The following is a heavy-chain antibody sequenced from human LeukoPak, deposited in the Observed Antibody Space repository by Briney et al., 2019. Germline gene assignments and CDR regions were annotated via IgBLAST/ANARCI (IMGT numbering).Heavy chain of an antibody. J-gene: IGHJ4*02. Sequence: GESLKISCAASGFTLSSYSMNWVRQAPGKGLEWVSYISSSSSTIYYADSVKGRFTISRDNAKNSLYLQMNSLRAEDTAVYYCARDLGFWEYYDSSGYFDYWDQGTLVTVSS. V-gene: IGHV3-48*01. CDR1: GFTLSSYS. CDR3: ARDLGFWEYYDSSGYFDY. D-gene: IGHD3-22*01. CDR2: ISSSSSTI.